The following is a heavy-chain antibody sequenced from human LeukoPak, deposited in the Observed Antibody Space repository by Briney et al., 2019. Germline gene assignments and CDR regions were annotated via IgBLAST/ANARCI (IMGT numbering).Heavy chain of an antibody. CDR1: GFTFSDYY. D-gene: IGHD3-16*01. Sequence: GGSLRLSCAASGFTFSDYYMSWIRQAPGKGREWVSYISTSSTYTNYADSVKGRFTISRDNAKNSLYLQMNSLRAEDTAVYYCARGLTITSPLDYWGQGTLVTVSS. CDR2: ISTSSTYT. V-gene: IGHV3-11*06. CDR3: ARGLTITSPLDY. J-gene: IGHJ4*02.